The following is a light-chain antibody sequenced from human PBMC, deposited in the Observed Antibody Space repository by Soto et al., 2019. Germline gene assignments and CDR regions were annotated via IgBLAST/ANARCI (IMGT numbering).Light chain of an antibody. V-gene: IGKV3-15*01. Sequence: EIVMTQSLVTLSVSPGEGATLFCRASQSVRNNLAWYQQKPGLAPRLLIYAVSTRATGVPARFSGNGSETEFTLTISGLQSDDFALYYCQQYNKWPPWTFGQGTKVEIK. CDR1: QSVRNN. J-gene: IGKJ1*01. CDR3: QQYNKWPPWT. CDR2: AVS.